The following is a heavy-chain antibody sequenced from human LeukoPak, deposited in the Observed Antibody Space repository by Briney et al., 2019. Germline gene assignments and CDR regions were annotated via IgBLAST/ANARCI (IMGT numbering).Heavy chain of an antibody. J-gene: IGHJ4*02. CDR2: IYYSGST. V-gene: IGHV4-59*08. CDR3: ARRRDGYNNYFDY. CDR1: GGSISSYY. D-gene: IGHD5-24*01. Sequence: SETLSLTCSVAGGSISSYYGSWIRQPPGKGLEWIGYIYYSGSTNYNPSLKSRVTISVDTSKNQFSLKLSSVTAADTAVYYCARRRDGYNNYFDYWGQGTLVTVSS.